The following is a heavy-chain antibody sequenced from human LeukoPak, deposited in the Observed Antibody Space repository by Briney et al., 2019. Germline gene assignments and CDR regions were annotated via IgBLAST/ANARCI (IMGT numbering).Heavy chain of an antibody. D-gene: IGHD3-9*01. CDR1: GFTFGDYA. CDR2: IRSKAYGGTT. V-gene: IGHV3-49*03. CDR3: TTPSYYDILTGPDY. Sequence: GGSLRLSCTASGFTFGDYAMSWFRQAPGKGLEWVGFIRSKAYGGTTEYAASVKGRFTISRDDSKSIAYLQMNSLKIEDTAVYYCTTPSYYDILTGPDYWGQGTLVTVSS. J-gene: IGHJ4*02.